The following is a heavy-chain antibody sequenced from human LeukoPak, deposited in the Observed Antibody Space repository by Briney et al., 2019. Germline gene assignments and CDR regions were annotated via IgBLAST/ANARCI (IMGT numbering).Heavy chain of an antibody. V-gene: IGHV3-23*01. J-gene: IGHJ6*02. D-gene: IGHD2-2*01. CDR2: ISGSGGST. CDR1: GFTFSSYA. Sequence: GGSLRLSCAASGFTFSSYAMSWVRQAPGKGLEWVSAISGSGGSTYYADSVKGRFTISRDNSKNTLYLQMNSLRAEDTAVYYRAKAGYCSSTSCYYYYYGMDVWGQGTTVTVSS. CDR3: AKAGYCSSTSCYYYYYGMDV.